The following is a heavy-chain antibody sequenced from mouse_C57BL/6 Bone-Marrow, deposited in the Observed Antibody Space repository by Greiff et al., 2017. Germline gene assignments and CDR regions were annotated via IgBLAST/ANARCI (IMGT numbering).Heavy chain of an antibody. CDR1: GYTFTSYW. V-gene: IGHV1-7*01. Sequence: VQLRESGAELAKPGASVKLSCKASGYTFTSYWMHWVKQRPGQGLEWIGYINPSSGYTKYNQKFKDKATLTADKSSSTAYMQLSSLTYEDSAVYYCAKQLRPLYYAMDYWGQGTSVTVSS. J-gene: IGHJ4*01. D-gene: IGHD3-2*02. CDR2: INPSSGYT. CDR3: AKQLRPLYYAMDY.